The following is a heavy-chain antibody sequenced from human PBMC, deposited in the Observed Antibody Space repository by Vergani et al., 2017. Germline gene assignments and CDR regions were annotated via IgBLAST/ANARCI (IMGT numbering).Heavy chain of an antibody. CDR1: GGTFSSYA. D-gene: IGHD3-22*01. J-gene: IGHJ3*02. CDR2: FIPIFGTA. Sequence: QVQLVQSGAEVKKPGSSVKVSCKASGGTFSSYAISWVRQAPGQGLEWMGGFIPIFGTANYAQKFQGRVTITADESTSTAYMELSSLRSEDTAVYYCARDRRQNYYDSTGQERDDAFDIWGQGTMVTVSS. CDR3: ARDRRQNYYDSTGQERDDAFDI. V-gene: IGHV1-69*01.